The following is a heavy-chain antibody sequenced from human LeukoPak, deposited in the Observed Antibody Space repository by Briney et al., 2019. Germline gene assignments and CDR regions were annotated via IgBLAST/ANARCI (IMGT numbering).Heavy chain of an antibody. CDR1: GGSISSYY. CDR2: IYYSGST. D-gene: IGHD3-22*01. V-gene: IGHV4-59*01. CDR3: ARDNYYDSSGYSPFDD. Sequence: SETLSLTCTVSGGSISSYYWSWIRQPPGKGLEWIGYIYYSGSTNYNPSLKSRVTISVDTSKNQFSLKLSSVTAADTAVYYCARDNYYDSSGYSPFDDWGQGTLVTVSS. J-gene: IGHJ4*02.